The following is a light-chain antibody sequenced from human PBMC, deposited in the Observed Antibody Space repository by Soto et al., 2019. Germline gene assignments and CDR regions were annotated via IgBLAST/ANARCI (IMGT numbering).Light chain of an antibody. V-gene: IGKV3-15*01. J-gene: IGKJ1*01. CDR2: GAA. CDR3: QQYKKWPRT. Sequence: EIVMTQSPATLSVSPGEGATLSCRASESVGSNLAWYQLRPGQAPKLLIHGAATRATGIPARFSGRGSGTEFTLTISSLQSEDFAVYFCQQYKKWPRTFGQGTEVEIK. CDR1: ESVGSN.